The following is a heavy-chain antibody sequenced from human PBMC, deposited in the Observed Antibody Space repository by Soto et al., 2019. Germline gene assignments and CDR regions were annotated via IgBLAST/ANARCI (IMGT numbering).Heavy chain of an antibody. Sequence: SVKVSCKVSGGTFSSIAISWVRQAPGQGLEWMGGLVLILGTANYAQKFQGRVTFSADDSTSTTHMEMSGLRSEDTAVYFCASGYYDSSGYSIDNWGQGTQVTISS. CDR3: ASGYYDSSGYSIDN. CDR1: GGTFSSIA. D-gene: IGHD3-22*01. J-gene: IGHJ4*02. V-gene: IGHV1-69*13. CDR2: LVLILGTA.